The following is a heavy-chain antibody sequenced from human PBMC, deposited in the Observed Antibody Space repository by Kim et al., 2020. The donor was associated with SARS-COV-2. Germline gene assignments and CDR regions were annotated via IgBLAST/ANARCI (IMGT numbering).Heavy chain of an antibody. CDR2: ISYDGSNK. CDR3: AKTMTPHAFDI. CDR1: GFTFSSYG. D-gene: IGHD4-17*01. J-gene: IGHJ3*02. Sequence: GGSLRLSCAASGFTFSSYGMHWVRQAPGKGLEWVAVISYDGSNKYYADSVKGRFTISRDNSKNTLYLQMNSLRAEDTAVYYCAKTMTPHAFDIWGQGTMVTVSS. V-gene: IGHV3-30*18.